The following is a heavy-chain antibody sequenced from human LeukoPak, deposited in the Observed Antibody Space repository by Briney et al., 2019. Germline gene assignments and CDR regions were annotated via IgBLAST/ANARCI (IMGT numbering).Heavy chain of an antibody. V-gene: IGHV4-4*07. CDR3: ARGVSQVRGMWFDP. CDR1: GGSISSYY. CDR2: IHTSGST. J-gene: IGHJ5*02. D-gene: IGHD3-10*01. Sequence: KPSETLSLTCTVSGGSISSYYWSWIRQPAGKELEWIGRIHTSGSTDYDPSLRSRVTISLDTSKNHFSLQLSSVTAADTAVYYCARGVSQVRGMWFDPWGQGTLVTVSS.